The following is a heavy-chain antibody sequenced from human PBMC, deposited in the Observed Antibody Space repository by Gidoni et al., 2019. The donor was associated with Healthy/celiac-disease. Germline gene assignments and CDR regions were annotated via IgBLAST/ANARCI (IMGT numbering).Heavy chain of an antibody. CDR3: ARDRGRVATIAYYYYGMDV. CDR2: INPNSGGT. D-gene: IGHD5-12*01. Sequence: QVQLVQSGAEVKKPGASVKVSCKASGYTFTGYYMHWVRQAPGQGLEWMGWINPNSGGTNYAQKFQGWVTMTRDTSISTAYMGLSRLRSDDTAVYYCARDRGRVATIAYYYYGMDVWGQGTTVTVSS. J-gene: IGHJ6*02. V-gene: IGHV1-2*04. CDR1: GYTFTGYY.